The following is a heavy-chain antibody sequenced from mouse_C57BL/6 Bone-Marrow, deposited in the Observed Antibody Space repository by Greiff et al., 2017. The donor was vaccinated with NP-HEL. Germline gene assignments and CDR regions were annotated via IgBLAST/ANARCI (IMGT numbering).Heavy chain of an antibody. CDR2: INPSNGGT. J-gene: IGHJ3*01. V-gene: IGHV1-53*01. Sequence: QVHVKQPGTELVKPGASVKLSCKASGYTFTSYWMHWVKQRPGQGLEWIGNINPSNGGTNYNEKFQSKATLTVDKFSSPASIQLSLLTSENSAVFSCACPWFSYWGQGTLVTVSA. CDR1: GYTFTSYW. CDR3: ACPWFSY.